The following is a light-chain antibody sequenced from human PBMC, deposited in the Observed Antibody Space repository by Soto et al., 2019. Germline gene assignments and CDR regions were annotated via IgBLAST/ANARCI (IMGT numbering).Light chain of an antibody. CDR2: SDN. Sequence: QSVLTQPPSASGTPGQRVTISCSGRSSNIGRKTVSWYQQLPGTAPKLLIYSDNQRASGVPDRFSGSKSGTSASLAISGLQSEDEDDYYCAAWDDSLSGVVLGGGTKLTVL. CDR3: AAWDDSLSGVV. V-gene: IGLV1-44*01. J-gene: IGLJ2*01. CDR1: SSNIGRKT.